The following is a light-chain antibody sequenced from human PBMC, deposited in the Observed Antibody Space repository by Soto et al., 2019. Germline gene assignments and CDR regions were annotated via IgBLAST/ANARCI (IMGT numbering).Light chain of an antibody. CDR1: QNINRW. CDR3: QQYNYYWT. V-gene: IGKV1-5*03. J-gene: IGKJ1*01. CDR2: KAS. Sequence: IPMTQSPSTLSASVGDTVTITCRASQNINRWLAWYQHKPGQAPKPLIYKASTLESGVPSRFSGNASGTEFTLTISSLQPDDSATYFCQQYNYYWTFGQGTKVEVK.